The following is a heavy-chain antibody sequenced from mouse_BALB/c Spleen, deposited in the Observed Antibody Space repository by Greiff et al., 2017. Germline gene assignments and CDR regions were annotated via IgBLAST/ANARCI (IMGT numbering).Heavy chain of an antibody. D-gene: IGHD2-4*01. J-gene: IGHJ2*01. CDR1: GYTFSSYW. CDR3: ASRGIYYDYDEGY. CDR2: ILPGSGST. V-gene: IGHV1-9*01. Sequence: VQLQQSGAELMKPGASVKISCKATGYTFSSYWIEWVKQRPGHGLEWIGEILPGSGSTNYNEKFKGKATFTADTSSNTAYMQLSSLTSEDSAVYYCASRGIYYDYDEGYWGQGTTLTVSS.